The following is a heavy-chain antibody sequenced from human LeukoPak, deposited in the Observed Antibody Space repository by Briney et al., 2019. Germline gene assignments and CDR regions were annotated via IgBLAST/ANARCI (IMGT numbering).Heavy chain of an antibody. CDR1: GFTFSSYW. D-gene: IGHD3-22*01. J-gene: IGHJ4*02. CDR2: IKQGGSEK. V-gene: IGHV3-7*03. Sequence: PGGSLRLSCAASGFTFSSYWMSWVRQAPGKGLEWVANIKQGGSEKYYVDSVKGRFTISRDNAKNSLYLQMNSLRAEDTAVYYCATQRPYYYDSSGYLEWGQGTLVTVSS. CDR3: ATQRPYYYDSSGYLE.